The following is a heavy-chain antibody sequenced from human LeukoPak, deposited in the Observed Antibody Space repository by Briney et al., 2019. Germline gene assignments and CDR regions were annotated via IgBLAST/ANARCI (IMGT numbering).Heavy chain of an antibody. CDR1: GASISTSY. CDR2: IYYSGST. D-gene: IGHD4-23*01. J-gene: IGHJ4*02. CDR3: ARDTGTVVDY. Sequence: SETLSVTCTVSGASISTSYWSWIRQPPGKGLEWIGYIYYSGSTNYNPSLKSRVTTSVDTSKNQFSLKLSSVTAADTAVYYCARDTGTVVDYWGQGTLVTVSS. V-gene: IGHV4-59*01.